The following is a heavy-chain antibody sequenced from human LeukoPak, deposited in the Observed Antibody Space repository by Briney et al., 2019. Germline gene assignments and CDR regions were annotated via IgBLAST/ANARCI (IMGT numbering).Heavy chain of an antibody. CDR2: ISGSGGST. Sequence: PGGSLRLSYAASGFTFSSYWMSWVRQAPGKGLEWVSAISGSGGSTYYADSVKGRFTISRDNSKNTLYLQMNSLRAEDTAVYYCAKDPQQDYYMDVWGKGTTVTVSS. D-gene: IGHD6-13*01. CDR3: AKDPQQDYYMDV. V-gene: IGHV3-23*01. CDR1: GFTFSSYW. J-gene: IGHJ6*03.